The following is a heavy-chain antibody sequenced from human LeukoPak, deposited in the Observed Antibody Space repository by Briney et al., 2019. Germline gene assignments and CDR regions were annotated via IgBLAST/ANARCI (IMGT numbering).Heavy chain of an antibody. Sequence: PSETLSLTCTVSGYSISSGYYWGWIRQPPGKGLEWIGSIYHSGSTYYNPSLKSRVTISVDTSKNQFSLKLSSVTAADTAVYYCARSGATVTTTWDYWGQGTLVTVSS. CDR1: GYSISSGYY. D-gene: IGHD4-17*01. CDR2: IYHSGST. CDR3: ARSGATVTTTWDY. J-gene: IGHJ4*02. V-gene: IGHV4-38-2*02.